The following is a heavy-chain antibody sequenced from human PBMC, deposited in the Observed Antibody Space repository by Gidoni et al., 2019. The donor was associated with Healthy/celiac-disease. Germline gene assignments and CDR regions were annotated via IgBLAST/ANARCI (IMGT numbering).Heavy chain of an antibody. D-gene: IGHD3-9*01. CDR2: IWYDGSNK. CDR1: GFTFSSYG. J-gene: IGHJ4*02. Sequence: QVQLVESGGGVVQPGRSLRLSCAASGFTFSSYGMHWVRQAPGKGLAWVAVIWYDGSNKYYADSVKGRFTISRDNSKNTLYLQMNSLRAEDTAVYYCARDSKYYDILTGYYTPFDYWGQGTLVTVSS. CDR3: ARDSKYYDILTGYYTPFDY. V-gene: IGHV3-33*01.